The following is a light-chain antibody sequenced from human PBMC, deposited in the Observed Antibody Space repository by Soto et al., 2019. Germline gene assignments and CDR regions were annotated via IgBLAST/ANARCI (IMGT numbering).Light chain of an antibody. CDR2: AAS. J-gene: IGKJ3*01. V-gene: IGKV1-39*01. Sequence: DLQITHSPSSLCASXVDPVTLTXXASQSVDNYLKWYQQKPGKAPGLLIYAASTLQSGVPSRFSASGSGTDFTLTISSLQPEDFATYYCQQDLRPPLTFGPGTKVDIK. CDR1: QSVDNY. CDR3: QQDLRPPLT.